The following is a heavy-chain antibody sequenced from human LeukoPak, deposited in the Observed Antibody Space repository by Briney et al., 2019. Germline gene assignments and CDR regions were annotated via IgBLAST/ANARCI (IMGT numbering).Heavy chain of an antibody. CDR1: GGSISSYY. D-gene: IGHD6-13*01. Sequence: SETLSLTCTVSGGSISSYYWSWIRQPAGKGLEWIGRIYTSGSTNYNTSLKSRVTMSVDTSKNQFSLKLSSVTAADTAVYYCARDFAAAGTSGYYYGMDVWGQGTTVTVSS. V-gene: IGHV4-4*07. J-gene: IGHJ6*02. CDR3: ARDFAAAGTSGYYYGMDV. CDR2: IYTSGST.